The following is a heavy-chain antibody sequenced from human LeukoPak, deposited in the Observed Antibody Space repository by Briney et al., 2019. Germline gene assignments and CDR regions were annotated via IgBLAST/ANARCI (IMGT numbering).Heavy chain of an antibody. J-gene: IGHJ6*03. Sequence: WLVWINPNSGGTNYAQKFQGRGTLTRDTSISPAYIELSRLRSDDTAVYYCAREPHHYMDVWGKGTTVTVSS. CDR2: INPNSGGT. V-gene: IGHV1-2*02. CDR3: AREPHHYMDV.